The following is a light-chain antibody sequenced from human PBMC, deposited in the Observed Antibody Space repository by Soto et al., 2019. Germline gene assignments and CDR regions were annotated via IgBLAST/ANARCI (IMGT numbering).Light chain of an antibody. CDR1: QSVSGSY. CDR3: QKYNSWPQT. J-gene: IGKJ1*01. V-gene: IGKV3-20*01. CDR2: GAS. Sequence: VLTQSPGTLSLSPGESATLSCRASQSVSGSYLAWHQQKPGQAPRLLIYGASSRATGIPDRLTGSGSGTDLNLTISRLEPEDFGVYYCQKYNSWPQTFGQGTKVDIK.